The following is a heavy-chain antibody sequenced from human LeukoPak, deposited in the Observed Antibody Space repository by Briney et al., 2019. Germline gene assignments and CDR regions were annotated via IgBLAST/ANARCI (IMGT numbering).Heavy chain of an antibody. CDR2: IYYSGST. V-gene: IGHV4-39*01. J-gene: IGHJ6*02. D-gene: IGHD3-3*01. Sequence: SETLSLTCTVSGGSISSSSYYWGWIRQPPGKGLEWIGSIYYSGSTYYNPSLKSRVTISVDTSKNQFSLKLSSVTAADTAVYYCARQEGDFWSGYFTFVGMDVWGQGTTVTVSS. CDR1: GGSISSSSYY. CDR3: ARQEGDFWSGYFTFVGMDV.